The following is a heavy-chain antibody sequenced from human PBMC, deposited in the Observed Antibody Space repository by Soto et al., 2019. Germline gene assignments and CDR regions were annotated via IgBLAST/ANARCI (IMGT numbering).Heavy chain of an antibody. CDR1: GFTFSSYS. CDR2: ISSSSSYI. V-gene: IGHV3-21*01. D-gene: IGHD6-19*01. CDR3: AREEVAGQGGDFDY. J-gene: IGHJ4*02. Sequence: GGSLRLSCAACGFTFSSYSMNWVRQAPGKGLEWVSSISSSSSYIYYADSVKGRFTISRDNAKNSLYLQMNSLRAEDTAVYYCAREEVAGQGGDFDYWGQGTLVTVSS.